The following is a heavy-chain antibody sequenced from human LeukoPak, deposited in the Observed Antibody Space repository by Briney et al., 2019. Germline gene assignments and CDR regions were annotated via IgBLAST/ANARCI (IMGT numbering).Heavy chain of an antibody. Sequence: GGSLRLSCAASGFTFTNYWMSWVRQAPGKGLEWVAHIKQDRSEKYYVDSVKGRFTISRDNAKNSLYLQMNSLRAEDTAVYYCARLREIPVFGVVTKSTSYFDYWGQGTLVTVSS. CDR1: GFTFTNYW. J-gene: IGHJ4*02. D-gene: IGHD3-3*01. V-gene: IGHV3-7*01. CDR3: ARLREIPVFGVVTKSTSYFDY. CDR2: IKQDRSEK.